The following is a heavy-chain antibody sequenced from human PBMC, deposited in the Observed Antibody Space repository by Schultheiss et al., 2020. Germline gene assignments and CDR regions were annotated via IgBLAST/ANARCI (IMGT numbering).Heavy chain of an antibody. CDR2: ISGSGGST. Sequence: GGSLRLSCAASGFTFSSYAMSWVRQAPGKGLEWVSAISGSGGSTYYADSVKGRFTISRDNSKNTLYLQMNSLRAEDTAVYYCAKVGPIVVVIISKPHFDYWGQGTLVTVSS. V-gene: IGHV3-23*01. J-gene: IGHJ4*02. CDR1: GFTFSSYA. CDR3: AKVGPIVVVIISKPHFDY. D-gene: IGHD3-22*01.